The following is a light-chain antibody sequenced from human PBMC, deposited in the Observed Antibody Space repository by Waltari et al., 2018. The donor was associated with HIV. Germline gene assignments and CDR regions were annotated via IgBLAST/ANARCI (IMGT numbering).Light chain of an antibody. V-gene: IGLV2-14*01. J-gene: IGLJ2*01. CDR2: EVS. CDR3: SSYRRDSTQV. Sequence: QSALTQPASVSGSPGQSITISCTGSSSDVGSFNFVSWYQQYPGKAPKLVIFEVSKRPSGVSSRFSGSKYGNTASLTISGLQAEDEADYHCSSYRRDSTQVFGGGTKLTV. CDR1: SSDVGSFNF.